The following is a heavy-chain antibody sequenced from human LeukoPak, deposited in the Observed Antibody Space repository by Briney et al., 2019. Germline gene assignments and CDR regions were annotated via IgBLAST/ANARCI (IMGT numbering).Heavy chain of an antibody. D-gene: IGHD3-3*01. CDR3: ASASLPALRFLEWLPFY. V-gene: IGHV1-2*02. CDR1: GYTFTGYY. J-gene: IGHJ4*02. CDR2: INPNSGGT. Sequence: ASVKVSCKASGYTFTGYYMHWVRQAPGQGLEWMGWINPNSGGTNYAQKFQGRVTMTRDTSISTAYMELSRLRSDDTAVYYCASASLPALRFLEWLPFYWGQGTLVTVSS.